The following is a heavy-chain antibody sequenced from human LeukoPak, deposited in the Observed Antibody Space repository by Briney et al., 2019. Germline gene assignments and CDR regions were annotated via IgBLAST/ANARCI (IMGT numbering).Heavy chain of an antibody. J-gene: IGHJ3*02. D-gene: IGHD1-14*01. Sequence: GSVKVSCTASGYTFTSYGISWVRQAPGQGLEWMGWISAYNGNTNYAQKLQGRVTMTTDTSTTTAYMELRRLRSDDTAVYYCARVLTTNGAFDIWGQGTMVTVSS. CDR2: ISAYNGNT. V-gene: IGHV1-18*01. CDR1: GYTFTSYG. CDR3: ARVLTTNGAFDI.